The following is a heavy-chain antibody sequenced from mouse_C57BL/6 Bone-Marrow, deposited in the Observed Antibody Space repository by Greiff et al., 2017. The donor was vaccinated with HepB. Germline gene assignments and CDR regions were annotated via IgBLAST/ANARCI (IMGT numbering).Heavy chain of an antibody. CDR1: GYTFTSYW. D-gene: IGHD2-1*01. CDR3: ARAGLWGNSMDY. CDR2: IDPSDSYT. J-gene: IGHJ4*01. Sequence: QVQLQQPGAELVMPGASVKLSCKASGYTFTSYWMHWVKQRPGQGLEWIGEIDPSDSYTNYNEKFKSKATLTVDKSSSTAYMQLSSLTSEDSAVYYCARAGLWGNSMDYWGQGTSVTVSS. V-gene: IGHV1-69*01.